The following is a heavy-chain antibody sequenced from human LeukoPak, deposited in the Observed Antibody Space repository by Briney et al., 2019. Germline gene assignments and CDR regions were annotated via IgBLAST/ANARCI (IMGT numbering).Heavy chain of an antibody. Sequence: SETLSLTCAVYGGSFSGYYWSWIRQPPGKGLEWIGEINHSGSTNYNPSLKSRVTISVDTSKNQFSLKLSSVTAADTAVYYCATERQYYYDSSGSSDAFDIWGQGTMVTVSS. CDR2: INHSGST. CDR1: GGSFSGYY. D-gene: IGHD3-22*01. V-gene: IGHV4-34*01. CDR3: ATERQYYYDSSGSSDAFDI. J-gene: IGHJ3*02.